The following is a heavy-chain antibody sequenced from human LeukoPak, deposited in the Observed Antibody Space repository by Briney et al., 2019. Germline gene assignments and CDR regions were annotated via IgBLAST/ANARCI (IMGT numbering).Heavy chain of an antibody. CDR2: INHSGST. V-gene: IGHV4-34*01. J-gene: IGHJ2*01. D-gene: IGHD3-22*01. CDR3: ARRRNSSGYYYRHWYFDL. Sequence: SETLSLTCTVSGGSISSYYWSWIRQPPGKGLEWIGEINHSGSTNYNPSLKSRVTISVDTSKNQFSLKLSSVTAADTAVYYCARRRNSSGYYYRHWYFDLWGRGTLVTVSS. CDR1: GGSISSYY.